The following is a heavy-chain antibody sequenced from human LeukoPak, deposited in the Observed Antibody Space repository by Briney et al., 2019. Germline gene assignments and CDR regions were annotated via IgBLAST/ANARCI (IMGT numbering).Heavy chain of an antibody. D-gene: IGHD3-10*01. CDR2: ISPDSNYK. J-gene: IGHJ4*02. CDR1: GFTFSTYS. Sequence: GESLRLSCAASGFTFSTYSMNWLRLAPGKGLEWVSSISPDSNYKYYVDSVKGRFTISRDNAKSSLYLQMNSLRAEDTAVYYCYGSGNLFDYWGQGTLVTVSS. V-gene: IGHV3-21*01. CDR3: YGSGNLFDY.